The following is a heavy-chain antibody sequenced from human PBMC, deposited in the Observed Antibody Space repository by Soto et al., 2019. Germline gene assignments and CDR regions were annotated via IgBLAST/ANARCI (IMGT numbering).Heavy chain of an antibody. D-gene: IGHD4-17*01. CDR2: IYPGDSDT. Sequence: PGESLKISCXGSGYSFTSYWIGWVRQMPGKGLEWMGIIYPGDSDTRYSPSFQGQVTISADKPISTAYLQWSSLKASDTAMYYCPRPSGDYGGNSYYGMDVWGQGTTVTVSS. CDR1: GYSFTSYW. CDR3: PRPSGDYGGNSYYGMDV. V-gene: IGHV5-51*01. J-gene: IGHJ6*02.